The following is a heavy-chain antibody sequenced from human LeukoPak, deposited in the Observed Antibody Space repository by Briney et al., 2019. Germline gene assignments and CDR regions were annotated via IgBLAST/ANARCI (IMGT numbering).Heavy chain of an antibody. J-gene: IGHJ3*02. CDR3: AKAYSSSLYGDAFHI. CDR1: GFTFRFYA. D-gene: IGHD6-13*01. Sequence: GVPLRLSCAGSGFTFRFYAMTWVRQAPGKAVEWGLDISGDASVLKYADSVKGRLNISRDNSKNTLYLQLNSLRVEDTAIYYCAKAYSSSLYGDAFHIWGQGTMVTVSP. CDR2: ISGDASVL. V-gene: IGHV3-23*01.